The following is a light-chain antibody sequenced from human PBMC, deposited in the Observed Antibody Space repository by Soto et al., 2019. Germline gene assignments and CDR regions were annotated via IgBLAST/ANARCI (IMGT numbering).Light chain of an antibody. J-gene: IGLJ3*02. V-gene: IGLV2-14*01. Sequence: QSALTQPASVSGSPGQSITISCTGTSSDVGGYNYVSWYQQHPGTAPKLMIYDVSNRPSGVSNRFSGSKYGNTASLTISVLQAADEADYYCSSYTSSSIGFGGGTKLNVL. CDR1: SSDVGGYNY. CDR2: DVS. CDR3: SSYTSSSIG.